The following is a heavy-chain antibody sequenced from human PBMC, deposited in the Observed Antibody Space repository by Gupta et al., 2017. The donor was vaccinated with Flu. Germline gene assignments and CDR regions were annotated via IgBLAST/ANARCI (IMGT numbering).Heavy chain of an antibody. CDR3: VREPALLDY. V-gene: IGHV7-4-1*02. CDR2: INTKSGNP. Sequence: WVRQAPGQWLEWMGWINTKSGNPTYAQAFTGRFVFSLDTSVTTAYLDVTSLKAEDTAVYYCVREPALLDYWGQGTLVTVSS. J-gene: IGHJ4*02.